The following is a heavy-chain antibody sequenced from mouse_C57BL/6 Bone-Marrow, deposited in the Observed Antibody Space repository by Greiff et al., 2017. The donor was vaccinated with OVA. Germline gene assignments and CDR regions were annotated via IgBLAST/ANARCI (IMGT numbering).Heavy chain of an antibody. D-gene: IGHD2-4*01. CDR2: IDPSDSYT. V-gene: IGHV1-69*01. Sequence: VQLKQPGAELVMPGASVKLSCKASGYTFTSYWMHWVKQRPGQGLEWIGEIDPSDSYTNYNQKFKGKSTLTVDKSSSTAYMQLSSLTSEDSAVYYCAFYYDYGGYFDYWGQGTTLTVSS. CDR3: AFYYDYGGYFDY. J-gene: IGHJ2*01. CDR1: GYTFTSYW.